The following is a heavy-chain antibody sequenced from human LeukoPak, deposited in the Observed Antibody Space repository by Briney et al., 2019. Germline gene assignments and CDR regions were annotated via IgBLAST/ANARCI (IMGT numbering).Heavy chain of an antibody. V-gene: IGHV3-66*01. CDR3: AKDRGGRYIFDS. J-gene: IGHJ4*02. CDR1: GFTVSSNY. D-gene: IGHD5-18*01. CDR2: IYSGGTT. Sequence: TGGSLRLSCAASGFTVSSNYMSWVRQAPGKGLEWVSVIYSGGTTYYADSVKGRFTISRDNSKNTVYLQVNSLRAEDTALYYCAKDRGGRYIFDSWGQGTLVTVSS.